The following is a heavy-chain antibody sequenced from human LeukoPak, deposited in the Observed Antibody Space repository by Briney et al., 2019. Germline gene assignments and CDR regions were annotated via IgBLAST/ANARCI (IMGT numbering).Heavy chain of an antibody. D-gene: IGHD2-21*02. V-gene: IGHV4-4*02. CDR3: ARGTQSPYCGGDCYYDY. CDR1: GGSISSSNW. J-gene: IGHJ4*02. CDR2: IYHSGST. Sequence: SETLSLTCAVSGGSISSSNWWSWVRQPPGKGLEWIGEIYHSGSTNYNPSLKSRVTISVDKSKNQFSLKLSSVTAADTAVYYCARGTQSPYCGGDCYYDYWGQGTLVTVSS.